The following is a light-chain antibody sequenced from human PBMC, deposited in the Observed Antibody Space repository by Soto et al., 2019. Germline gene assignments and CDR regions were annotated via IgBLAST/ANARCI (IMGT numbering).Light chain of an antibody. J-gene: IGKJ4*02. CDR1: QSISSW. CDR2: TTS. V-gene: IGKV1-5*03. Sequence: EIQMTQSPSTLSVSLGDRVTITCRASQSISSWLAWYQQKPGKAPKLLIYTTSSLESGVPSRFSGSGSGTETSLTISMQQPDDLATYYCQHYNSCPTFGGGAKVEIK. CDR3: QHYNSCPT.